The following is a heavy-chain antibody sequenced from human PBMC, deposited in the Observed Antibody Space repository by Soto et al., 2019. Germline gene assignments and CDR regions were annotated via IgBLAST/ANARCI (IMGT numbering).Heavy chain of an antibody. V-gene: IGHV3-15*07. D-gene: IGHD5-12*01. CDR3: TTEPMATITNGVDY. CDR2: IKSKTDGGTT. CDR1: GFTFSNAW. J-gene: IGHJ4*02. Sequence: GGSLRLSCAASGFTFSNAWMNWVRQAPGKGLEWVGRIKSKTDGGTTDYAAPVKGRFTISRDDSKNTLYLQMNSLKTEDTAVYYCTTEPMATITNGVDYWGQGTLVTVSS.